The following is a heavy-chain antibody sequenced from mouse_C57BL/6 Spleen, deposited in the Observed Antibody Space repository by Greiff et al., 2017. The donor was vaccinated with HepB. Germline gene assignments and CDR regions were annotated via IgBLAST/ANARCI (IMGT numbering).Heavy chain of an antibody. D-gene: IGHD2-1*01. Sequence: VKLMESGAELVKPGASVKISCKASGYAFSSYWMNWVKQRPGKGLEWIGQIYPGDGDTNYNGKFKGKATLTADKSSSTAYMQLSSLTSEDSAVYFCARSYGNYEFAYWGQGTLVTVSA. CDR2: IYPGDGDT. CDR1: GYAFSSYW. V-gene: IGHV1-80*01. J-gene: IGHJ3*01. CDR3: ARSYGNYEFAY.